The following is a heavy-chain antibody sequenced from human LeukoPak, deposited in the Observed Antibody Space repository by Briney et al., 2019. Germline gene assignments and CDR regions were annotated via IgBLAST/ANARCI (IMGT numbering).Heavy chain of an antibody. V-gene: IGHV3-23*01. D-gene: IGHD2-15*01. CDR1: GITFSSYG. CDR3: AKNGDRGAYCTGGTRYPYFYYYMDV. J-gene: IGHJ6*03. CDR2: ISSTGGTT. Sequence: GGSLRLSCAASGITFSSYGMSWVRQAPGKGLEWVSSISSTGGTTYYADSVKGRFTISRDNSKNTLYLQMNSLRAEDTAIYYCAKNGDRGAYCTGGTRYPYFYYYMDVWGKGTTVTI.